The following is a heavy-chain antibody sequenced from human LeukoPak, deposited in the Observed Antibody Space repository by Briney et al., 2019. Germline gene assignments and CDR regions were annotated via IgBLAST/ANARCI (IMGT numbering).Heavy chain of an antibody. V-gene: IGHV3-23*01. D-gene: IGHD2-15*01. CDR1: GITFSSYG. CDR3: AKNGDRGAYCTGGTRYPYFYYYMDV. J-gene: IGHJ6*03. CDR2: ISSTGGTT. Sequence: GGSLRLSCAASGITFSSYGMSWVRQAPGKGLEWVSSISSTGGTTYYADSVKGRFTISRDNSKNTLYLQMNSLRAEDTAIYYCAKNGDRGAYCTGGTRYPYFYYYMDVWGKGTTVTI.